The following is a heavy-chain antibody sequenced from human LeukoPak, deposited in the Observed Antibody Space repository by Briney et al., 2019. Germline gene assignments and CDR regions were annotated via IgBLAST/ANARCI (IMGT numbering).Heavy chain of an antibody. CDR1: GFTFSSNP. Sequence: GGSLRLSCAGSGFTFSSNPLSWVRQAPGKGLEWVSAINPSGGNTYYADSVRGRFTITRDKSKNTVYLQMNTLRAEDTAVYYCATTKQARRYFDYWGQGTLVTVSS. V-gene: IGHV3-23*01. CDR2: INPSGGNT. CDR3: ATTKQARRYFDY. J-gene: IGHJ4*02. D-gene: IGHD1-1*01.